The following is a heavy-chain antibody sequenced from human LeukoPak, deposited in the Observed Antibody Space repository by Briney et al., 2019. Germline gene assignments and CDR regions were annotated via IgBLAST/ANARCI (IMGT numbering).Heavy chain of an antibody. CDR1: GFTFSRDW. D-gene: IGHD2-15*01. CDR3: LVILTEPTSPSPDGLDI. V-gene: IGHV3-74*01. J-gene: IGHJ3*02. Sequence: GGSLRLSCAASGFTFSRDWKHWVRQVPGKGLVWVSRIDSDDGSTGYADSVRGRFTISRDNAKKTLYLQMNSLRVEDTAVYYCLVILTEPTSPSPDGLDIWGQGTMVTVSS. CDR2: IDSDDGST.